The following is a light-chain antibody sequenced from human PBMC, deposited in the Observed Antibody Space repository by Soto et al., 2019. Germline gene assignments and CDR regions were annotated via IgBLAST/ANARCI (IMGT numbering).Light chain of an antibody. CDR3: DSYAGSNNHV. CDR2: DVN. CDR1: SSDVGRYNF. V-gene: IGLV2-8*01. J-gene: IGLJ1*01. Sequence: QSVLTQPPSASGSPGQSVTISCTGTSSDVGRYNFVSWYQHHPGKAPKLLIYDVNKRPSGVPDRFSGSKSGNTASLTVSGLQAEDEAHYYCDSYAGSNNHVFGTGTKLTVL.